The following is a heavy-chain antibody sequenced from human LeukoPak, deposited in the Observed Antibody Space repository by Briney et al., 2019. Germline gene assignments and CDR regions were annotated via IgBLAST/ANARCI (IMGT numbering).Heavy chain of an antibody. CDR1: GFTFSDYA. Sequence: PGGSLRLSCAASGFTFSDYAMSWVRQAPGRGPQRVSGVSGSGSSTSYVDSVRGRFTISRDNSKNTLYLQMNSLRAEDTAVYYCAKFQGSTWYYEIDNWGQGTLVTVSS. CDR3: AKFQGSTWYYEIDN. V-gene: IGHV3-23*01. J-gene: IGHJ4*02. D-gene: IGHD6-13*01. CDR2: VSGSGSST.